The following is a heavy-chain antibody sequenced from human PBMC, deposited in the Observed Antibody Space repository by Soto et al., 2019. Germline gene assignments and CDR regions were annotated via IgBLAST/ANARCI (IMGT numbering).Heavy chain of an antibody. CDR3: ARVDYCTNGVCSSYFDS. V-gene: IGHV4-30-4*01. D-gene: IGHD2-8*01. CDR2: MYYSGST. CDR1: GGSISSGDYY. Sequence: QVQLQESGPGLVKPSQTLSLTCTVSGGSISSGDYYWSWIRQPPGKGLEWIGYMYYSGSTYYNPSLKSRVTISVDTSKTQFSLKLSSVTAADTAVYFCARVDYCTNGVCSSYFDSWGQGTLVTVSS. J-gene: IGHJ4*02.